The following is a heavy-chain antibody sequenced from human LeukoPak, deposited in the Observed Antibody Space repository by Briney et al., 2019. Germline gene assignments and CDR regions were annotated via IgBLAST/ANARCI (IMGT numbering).Heavy chain of an antibody. CDR3: AKRRGLELLYYYYMDV. J-gene: IGHJ6*03. CDR1: GFTFSSYG. V-gene: IGHV3-30*02. Sequence: GGSLRLSCAASGFTFSSYGMHWVRPAPGKGLEWVAFIRYDGSNKYYADSVKGRFTISRDNSKNTLFLQMNSLRAEDTAVYYCAKRRGLELLYYYYMDVWGKGTTVTVPS. CDR2: IRYDGSNK. D-gene: IGHD1-7*01.